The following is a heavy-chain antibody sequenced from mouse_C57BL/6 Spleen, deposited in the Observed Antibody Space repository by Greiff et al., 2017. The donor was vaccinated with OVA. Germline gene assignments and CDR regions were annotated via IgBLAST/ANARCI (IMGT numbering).Heavy chain of an antibody. CDR1: GYTFTDYY. V-gene: IGHV1-26*01. Sequence: VQLQQSGPELVKPGASVKISCKASGYTFTDYYMNWVKQSHGKSLEWIGDINPNNGGTSYNQKFKGKATLTVDKSSSTAYMELRSLTSEDSAVYYCARWGYWFAYWGQGTLVTVSA. CDR2: INPNNGGT. J-gene: IGHJ3*01. CDR3: ARWGYWFAY. D-gene: IGHD2-2*01.